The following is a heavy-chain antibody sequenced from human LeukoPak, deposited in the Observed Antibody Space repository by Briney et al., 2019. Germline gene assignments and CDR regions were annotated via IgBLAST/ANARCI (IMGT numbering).Heavy chain of an antibody. Sequence: SQTLSLTCTVSGGSISSGGYYWSWIRQHPGKGLEWIGYIYYRGGTYYNPSLKSRVTISVDTSKNQFSLKLSSVTAADTAVYYCARGGSGSPCFDYWGQGTLVTVSS. D-gene: IGHD3-10*01. CDR2: IYYRGGT. CDR3: ARGGSGSPCFDY. CDR1: GGSISSGGYY. V-gene: IGHV4-31*03. J-gene: IGHJ4*02.